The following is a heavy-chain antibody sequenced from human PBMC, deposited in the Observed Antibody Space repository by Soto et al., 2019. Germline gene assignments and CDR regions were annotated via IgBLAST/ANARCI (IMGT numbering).Heavy chain of an antibody. CDR3: ARGYESSRRYLPLLDY. V-gene: IGHV4-34*12. CDR1: SGSFSGYY. J-gene: IGHJ4*02. D-gene: IGHD3-22*01. CDR2: IIHSGNT. Sequence: QVQLQQWGAGLLKPSETLSLRCVVNSGSFSGYYWTWIRQTPGKGLEWIGEIIHSGNTNYNPSLMMWVTMSADTSKKQFYLRLSSVTAADPALYFCARGYESSRRYLPLLDYWGQGTLVTVSS.